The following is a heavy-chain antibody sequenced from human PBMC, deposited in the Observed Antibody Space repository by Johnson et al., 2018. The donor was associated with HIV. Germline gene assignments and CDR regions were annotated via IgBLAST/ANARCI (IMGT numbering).Heavy chain of an antibody. D-gene: IGHD3-9*01. CDR3: AREEGTDILTRGDAFDS. Sequence: QVQLVESGGVVVQPGGSLRLSCAASGFTFSSYGMHWVRQAPGKGLEWVSVIYSGGSTYYADSVKGRFTMSRDNAKKSLYLQMNSLRAEDTAVYYCAREEGTDILTRGDAFDSWGQGTMVTVSS. J-gene: IGHJ3*02. CDR2: IYSGGST. V-gene: IGHV3-NL1*01. CDR1: GFTFSSYG.